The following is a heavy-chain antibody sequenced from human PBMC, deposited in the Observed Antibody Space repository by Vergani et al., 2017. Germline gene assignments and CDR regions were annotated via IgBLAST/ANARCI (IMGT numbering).Heavy chain of an antibody. CDR1: GGSFSGYY. Sequence: QVQLQQWGAGLLKPSETLSLTCAVYGGSFSGYYWSWIRQPPGKGLEWIGEINHSGSTNYNPSLKSRVTISVDTSKNQFSLKLSSVTAADTAVYYCALWAVDTAMVTDAFEIWGQGTMVTVSS. CDR3: ALWAVDTAMVTDAFEI. CDR2: INHSGST. D-gene: IGHD5-18*01. V-gene: IGHV4-34*01. J-gene: IGHJ3*02.